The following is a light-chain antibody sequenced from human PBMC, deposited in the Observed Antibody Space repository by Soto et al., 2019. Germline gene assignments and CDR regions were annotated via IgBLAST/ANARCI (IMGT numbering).Light chain of an antibody. J-gene: IGLJ1*01. Sequence: QSVLTQPASVSGSPGQSIIISCTGTSSDVGGYNYVSWYQQHPGKAPKLMIYDVSNRPSGVSNRFSGSKSGNTASLTISGLQAEDEADYYCSSYTSSSTLYVLGTGTKVTVL. CDR3: SSYTSSSTLYV. CDR2: DVS. V-gene: IGLV2-14*01. CDR1: SSDVGGYNY.